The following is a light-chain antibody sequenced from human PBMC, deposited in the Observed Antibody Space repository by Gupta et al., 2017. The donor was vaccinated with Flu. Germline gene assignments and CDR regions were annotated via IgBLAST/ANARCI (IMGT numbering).Light chain of an antibody. CDR3: QQSDRTPLLT. CDR2: DES. V-gene: IGKV1-39*01. Sequence: SSLYAAVGYSVVSTCRARQSIRKYLYWYKKKQGEAPKSLVYDESSWESGVPSRFSGSGSGTDVILTISSRQQEECAAYFCQQSDRTPLLTFGHGTKVEIK. CDR1: QSIRKY. J-gene: IGKJ1*01.